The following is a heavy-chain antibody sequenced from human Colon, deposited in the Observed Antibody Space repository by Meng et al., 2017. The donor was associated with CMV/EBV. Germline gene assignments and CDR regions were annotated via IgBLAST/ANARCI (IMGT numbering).Heavy chain of an antibody. D-gene: IGHD2-21*01. V-gene: IGHV5-51*01. CDR2: IYPGDSDT. CDR1: GFIFTSYC. CDR3: ARGGEVIANYYYGMDV. Sequence: GESLKISCKGSGFIFTSYCIGWVRQMPGKGLEWMGIIYPGDSDTRYSPSFQGQVTILADKSISTAYLQWSSLKASDTAMYYCARGGEVIANYYYGMDVWGQGTTVTVSS. J-gene: IGHJ6*02.